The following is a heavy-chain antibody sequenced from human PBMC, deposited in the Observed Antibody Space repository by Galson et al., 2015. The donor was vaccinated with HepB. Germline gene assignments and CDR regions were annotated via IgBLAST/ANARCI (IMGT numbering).Heavy chain of an antibody. J-gene: IGHJ4*02. Sequence: LSLTCAVYGGSFSGYYWSWIRQPPGKGLEWIGEINHSGSTNYNPSLKSRVTISVDTSKNQFSLKLSSVTAADTAVYYCARGMGYYGSGSLDYWGQGTLVTVSS. D-gene: IGHD3-10*01. CDR1: GGSFSGYY. CDR2: INHSGST. CDR3: ARGMGYYGSGSLDY. V-gene: IGHV4-34*01.